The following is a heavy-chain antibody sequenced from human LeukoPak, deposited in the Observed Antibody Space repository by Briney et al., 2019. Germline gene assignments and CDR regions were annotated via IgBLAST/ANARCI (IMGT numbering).Heavy chain of an antibody. Sequence: GSSLRLSCAASGFTFGSYGMHWVRQAPGKGLEWVAVIWYDGSNKYYADSVKGRFAISRDNSKNTLYLQMNSLRAEDTAVYYCARDKEQLVSDYWGRGTLVTVSS. CDR1: GFTFGSYG. V-gene: IGHV3-33*01. CDR3: ARDKEQLVSDY. D-gene: IGHD6-13*01. CDR2: IWYDGSNK. J-gene: IGHJ4*02.